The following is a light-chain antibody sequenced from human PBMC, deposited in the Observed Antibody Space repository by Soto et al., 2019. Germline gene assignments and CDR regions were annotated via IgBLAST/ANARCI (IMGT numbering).Light chain of an antibody. CDR3: QQYNNWTWT. Sequence: EIVMTQPPATLSVSPGERATLSFRASQRVSSNLAWYQQKPGLAPMLLIYAASTRATGIPARFSVSGAGTEFTLTISSLQSEDFAVYYCQQYNNWTWTFGQGTKVEIK. V-gene: IGKV3-15*01. J-gene: IGKJ1*01. CDR1: QRVSSN. CDR2: AAS.